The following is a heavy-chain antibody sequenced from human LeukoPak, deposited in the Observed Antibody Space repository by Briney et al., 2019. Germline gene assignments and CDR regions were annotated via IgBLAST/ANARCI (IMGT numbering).Heavy chain of an antibody. D-gene: IGHD2-2*01. Sequence: GGSLRLSCAASGFTFNTYAMHWVRQAPGKGLEYVSAIDYNGKNTYYANSVKGRFTISRDNSKNTLYLQMGSLRAEDMAVYYCVRSRYCSTIDCYTSPTWSDPWGQGTLVTVSS. CDR1: GFTFNTYA. J-gene: IGHJ5*02. V-gene: IGHV3-64*01. CDR3: VRSRYCSTIDCYTSPTWSDP. CDR2: IDYNGKNT.